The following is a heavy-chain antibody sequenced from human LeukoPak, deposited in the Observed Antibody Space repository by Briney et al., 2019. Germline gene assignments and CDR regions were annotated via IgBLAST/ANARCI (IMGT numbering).Heavy chain of an antibody. CDR2: VYSGGST. Sequence: PGGSLRLSCTASGFIVTNNYINWVHQAPGKGLEWVSLVYSGGSTYYADSVKGRFTISRDNSKNMVYLQMNSLRAEDTAMYYCARDPPAVLIDTYGWDQGTLVTVSS. J-gene: IGHJ4*02. CDR3: ARDPPAVLIDTYG. CDR1: GFIVTNNY. D-gene: IGHD2-8*01. V-gene: IGHV3-66*01.